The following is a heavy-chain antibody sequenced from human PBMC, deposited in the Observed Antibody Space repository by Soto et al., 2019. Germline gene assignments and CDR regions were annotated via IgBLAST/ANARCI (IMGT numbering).Heavy chain of an antibody. Sequence: ASVKVSCKASGYTFTCYYMHWVRQAPGQGLEWMGWINPNSGGTNYAQKFQGWVTMTRDTSISTAYMELSRLRSDDTAVYYCARSGETFPALLWFGEFPFDYWGQGTLVTVSS. CDR1: GYTFTCYY. D-gene: IGHD3-10*01. J-gene: IGHJ4*02. CDR2: INPNSGGT. CDR3: ARSGETFPALLWFGEFPFDY. V-gene: IGHV1-2*04.